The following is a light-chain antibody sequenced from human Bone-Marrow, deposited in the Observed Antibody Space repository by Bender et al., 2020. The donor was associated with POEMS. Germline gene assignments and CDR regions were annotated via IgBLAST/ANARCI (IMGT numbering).Light chain of an antibody. CDR2: TNN. CDR3: CSYAGSRILV. Sequence: QSVLTQPPSVSGTPGQRVTISCSGSGSNIGGYPVNWYQQLPGTAPRLLIYTNNERPSGVSNRFSGSKSGNTASLTISGLQAEDEADYYCCSYAGSRILVFGGGTRLTVL. V-gene: IGLV1-44*01. CDR1: GSNIGGYP. J-gene: IGLJ3*02.